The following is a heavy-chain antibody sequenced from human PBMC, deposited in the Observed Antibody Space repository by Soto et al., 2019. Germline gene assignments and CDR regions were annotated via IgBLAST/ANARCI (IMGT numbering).Heavy chain of an antibody. CDR3: ARYNSPSLAGNWFDP. J-gene: IGHJ5*02. D-gene: IGHD6-6*01. CDR2: IYPGDSNT. Sequence: PGESLKISCKGSGYGFGSYWIGWVRQMPGKGLEWMGIIYPGDSNTRYSPSFQGQVTISADKSISTAYLQWSSLKASDTATYYCARYNSPSLAGNWFDPWGQGTLVTVSS. V-gene: IGHV5-51*01. CDR1: GYGFGSYW.